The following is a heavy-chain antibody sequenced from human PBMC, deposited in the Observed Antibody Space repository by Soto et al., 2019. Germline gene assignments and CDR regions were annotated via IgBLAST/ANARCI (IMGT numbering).Heavy chain of an antibody. CDR3: ARAYYSYGYSNWFEH. CDR2: IYSGGST. CDR1: GFTVSSNY. Sequence: GGSLRLSCAASGFTVSSNYMSWVRQAPGKGLEWVSVIYSGGSTYYADSVKGRFTISRDNSKNTLYLQMNSLRAEDTAVYYCARAYYSYGYSNWFEHWDQETLLTVSP. V-gene: IGHV3-53*01. D-gene: IGHD5-18*01. J-gene: IGHJ5*02.